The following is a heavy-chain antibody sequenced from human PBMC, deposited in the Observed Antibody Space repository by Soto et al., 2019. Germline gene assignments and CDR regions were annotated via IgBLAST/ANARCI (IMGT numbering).Heavy chain of an antibody. Sequence: QVQLVQSGAEVKKPGASVKVSCKASGYTFTGYYMHWVRQAPGQGLEWMGWINPNSGGTNYAQKFQGWGTMTRDTSISTAYMELSRLRSDDTAVYYCARGVGGDIAAAASLDYWGQGTLVTVSS. V-gene: IGHV1-2*04. D-gene: IGHD6-13*01. CDR2: INPNSGGT. CDR1: GYTFTGYY. CDR3: ARGVGGDIAAAASLDY. J-gene: IGHJ4*02.